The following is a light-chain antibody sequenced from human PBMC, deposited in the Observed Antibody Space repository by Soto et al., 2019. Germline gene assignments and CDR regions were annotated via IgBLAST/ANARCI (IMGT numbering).Light chain of an antibody. V-gene: IGKV1-9*01. CDR2: AAS. J-gene: IGKJ4*01. Sequence: DIQLTQSPSFLSASVGDGVTITCRASQGIDTYLAWYQQKAGTAPKLLISAASTLQSGVPARFSGRGSGTEFTLTISSLQPEDFATFYCQQLKSYPFTFGGGTKVAIK. CDR1: QGIDTY. CDR3: QQLKSYPFT.